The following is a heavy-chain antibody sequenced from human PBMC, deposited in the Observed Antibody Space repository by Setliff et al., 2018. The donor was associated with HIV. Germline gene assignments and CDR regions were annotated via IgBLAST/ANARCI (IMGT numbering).Heavy chain of an antibody. CDR1: GGSISSGHYY. V-gene: IGHV4-61*09. CDR2: VYTSGTT. CDR3: ARDQSIAARYLFDP. Sequence: SETLSLTCTVSGGSISSGHYYWSWIRQPAGKGLEWIGHVYTSGTTNYNPSLRSRVTISLDTSKNQFSLKLSSVTAADTAVYYCARDQSIAARYLFDPWGQGTLVTVSS. J-gene: IGHJ5*02. D-gene: IGHD6-6*01.